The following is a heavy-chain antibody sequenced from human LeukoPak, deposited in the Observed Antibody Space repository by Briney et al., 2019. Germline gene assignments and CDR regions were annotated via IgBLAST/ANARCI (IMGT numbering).Heavy chain of an antibody. CDR2: ISYDGRNK. CDR3: AKDLESTVTYYYYGMDV. CDR1: GFTFSNYG. J-gene: IGHJ6*02. D-gene: IGHD4-17*01. V-gene: IGHV3-30*18. Sequence: GRSLRLSCAASGFTFSNYGMHWVRQAPGKGLEWVAVISYDGRNKYYVDSVKGRFTISRDNSKNTLYLQMNSLRAEDTAVYYCAKDLESTVTYYYYGMDVWGQGTTVTVSS.